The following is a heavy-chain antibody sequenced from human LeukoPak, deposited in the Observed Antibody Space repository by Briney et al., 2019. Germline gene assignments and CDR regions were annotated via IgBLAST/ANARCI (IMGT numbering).Heavy chain of an antibody. D-gene: IGHD2-21*02. CDR2: IIPIFGTA. J-gene: IGHJ4*02. CDR1: GGTFSSCA. V-gene: IGHV1-69*13. CDR3: ARDGDPYCGGDCYSNFDY. Sequence: SVKVSCKASGGTFSSCAISWVRQAPGQGLEWMGGIIPIFGTANYAQKFQGRVTITADESTSTAYMELSSLRSADTAVYYCARDGDPYCGGDCYSNFDYWGQGTLVTVSS.